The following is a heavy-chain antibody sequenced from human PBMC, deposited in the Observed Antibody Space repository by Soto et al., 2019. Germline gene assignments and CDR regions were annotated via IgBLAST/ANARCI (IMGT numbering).Heavy chain of an antibody. J-gene: IGHJ4*02. V-gene: IGHV3-30*18. Sequence: WGSLRVSCAASGFTFRNYGMHWVRQAPGKGLEWVAVISHDGSDKYYADSMKGRFIISRDNSEKTLFLNMNSLKPEDTAVYYCAKENQHLVHDYWGQGTLVTVS. CDR2: ISHDGSDK. D-gene: IGHD6-13*01. CDR1: GFTFRNYG. CDR3: AKENQHLVHDY.